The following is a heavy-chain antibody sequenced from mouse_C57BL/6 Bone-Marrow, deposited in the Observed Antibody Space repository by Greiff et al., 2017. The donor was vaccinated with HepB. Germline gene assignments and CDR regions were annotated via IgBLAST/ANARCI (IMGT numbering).Heavy chain of an antibody. Sequence: QVQLQQSGPGLVKPSQSLFLTCSITGFPITSGYYWIWIRQSPGKPLEWMGYITHSGETFYNPSLQSPISITRETSKNQFFLQLNSVTTEDTAMYYCAGVHGYGKYFDVWGTGTTVTVSS. V-gene: IGHV12-3*01. CDR3: AGVHGYGKYFDV. CDR1: GFPITSGYY. J-gene: IGHJ1*03. D-gene: IGHD2-2*01. CDR2: ITHSGET.